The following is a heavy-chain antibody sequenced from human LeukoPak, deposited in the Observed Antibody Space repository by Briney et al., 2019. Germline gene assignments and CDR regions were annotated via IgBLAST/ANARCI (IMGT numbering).Heavy chain of an antibody. J-gene: IGHJ4*02. D-gene: IGHD6-6*01. V-gene: IGHV3-48*01. Sequence: PGGSLRLSCAASGFSFSSYSMNWVRQAPGKGLEWVSFISGSSSTIDYADSVKGRFTISRDNGKNSLFLHMNSLRAEDTAVYYCARKNTTSSEDYWGQGTLVTVS. CDR2: ISGSSSTI. CDR1: GFSFSSYS. CDR3: ARKNTTSSEDY.